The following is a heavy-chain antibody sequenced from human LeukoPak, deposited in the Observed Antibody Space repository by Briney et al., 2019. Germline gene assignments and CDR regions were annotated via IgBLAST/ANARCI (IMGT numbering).Heavy chain of an antibody. CDR3: ATFPPTIVGATKAFGY. D-gene: IGHD1-26*01. Sequence: SETLSLTCTVSGGSISSYYWSWIRQPPGKGLEWIGYIYYSGSTNYNPSLKSRVTISVDTSKNQFSLKLSSVTAADTAVYYCATFPPTIVGATKAFGYWGQGTLVTVSS. CDR2: IYYSGST. CDR1: GGSISSYY. V-gene: IGHV4-59*01. J-gene: IGHJ4*02.